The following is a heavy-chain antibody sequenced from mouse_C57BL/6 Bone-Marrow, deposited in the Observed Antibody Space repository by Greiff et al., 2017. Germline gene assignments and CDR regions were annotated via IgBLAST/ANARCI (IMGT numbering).Heavy chain of an antibody. V-gene: IGHV3-6*01. J-gene: IGHJ2*01. Sequence: EVQLVESGPGLVKPSQSLSLTCSVTGYSITSGYYWNWIRQFPGNKLEWMGYISYDGSNNYNPSLKNRISITRDTSKNQFFLKLNSVTTEDTATYYCASLVYFDYWGQGTTLTVSS. CDR3: ASLVYFDY. CDR1: GYSITSGYY. CDR2: ISYDGSN.